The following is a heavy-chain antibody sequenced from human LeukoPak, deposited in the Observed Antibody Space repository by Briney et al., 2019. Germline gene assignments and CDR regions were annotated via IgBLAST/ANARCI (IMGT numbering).Heavy chain of an antibody. D-gene: IGHD2-2*01. Sequence: PSETLSLTCTVSGGSISNGYYWAWLRQPPGKGLEWVGNIYHSGSTNYNPSLKSRVTISVDTSKNQFSLKLSSVTAADTAVYYCARGRGYCSSTSCYLGRYYYYYMDVWGKGTTVTVSS. V-gene: IGHV4-38-2*02. J-gene: IGHJ6*03. CDR3: ARGRGYCSSTSCYLGRYYYYYMDV. CDR2: IYHSGST. CDR1: GGSISNGYY.